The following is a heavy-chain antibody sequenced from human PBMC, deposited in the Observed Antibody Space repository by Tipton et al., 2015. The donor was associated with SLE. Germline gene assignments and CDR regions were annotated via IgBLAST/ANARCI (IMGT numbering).Heavy chain of an antibody. J-gene: IGHJ4*02. CDR3: ARSDGGY. CDR1: GGSVSSSKY. CDR2: IYYTGTTT. Sequence: TLSLTCTVSGGSVSSSKYWAWIRQPPGKGLEWIGSIYYTGTTTYYNSFLKSRVTMSVDTSKNQFSLRLTSVIAADTAVYYCARSDGGYWGQGTQVTVSS. D-gene: IGHD3-16*01. V-gene: IGHV4-39*07.